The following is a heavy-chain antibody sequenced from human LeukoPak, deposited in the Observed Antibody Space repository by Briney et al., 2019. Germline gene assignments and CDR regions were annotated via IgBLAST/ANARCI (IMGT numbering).Heavy chain of an antibody. Sequence: GGSLRLSCAASGFTFSSYAMNWVRQAPGKGLEWVSAISGSGGSTYYADSVKGRFTISRDNSKNTLYLQMNSLRAEDTAVYYCAKGATVRLGELSSLAFDYWGQGTLVTVSS. CDR1: GFTFSSYA. D-gene: IGHD3-16*02. CDR3: AKGATVRLGELSSLAFDY. CDR2: ISGSGGST. J-gene: IGHJ4*02. V-gene: IGHV3-23*01.